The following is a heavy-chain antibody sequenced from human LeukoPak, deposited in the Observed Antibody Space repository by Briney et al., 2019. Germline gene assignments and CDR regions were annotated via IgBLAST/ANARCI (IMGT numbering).Heavy chain of an antibody. J-gene: IGHJ5*02. Sequence: GGSLRLSCAASGFSFSATWMHWVRQSPGKGLVWVARITSDGFSTTYAESVKGRFTISRDNAKNTLYLQMNSLRVEDTALYYCAKDNGGRGYNYGAFDPWGQGTLVTVSS. CDR3: AKDNGGRGYNYGAFDP. CDR1: GFSFSATW. D-gene: IGHD5-18*01. V-gene: IGHV3-74*03. CDR2: ITSDGFST.